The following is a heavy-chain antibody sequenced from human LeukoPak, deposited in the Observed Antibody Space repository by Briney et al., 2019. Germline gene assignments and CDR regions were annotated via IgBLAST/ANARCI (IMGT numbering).Heavy chain of an antibody. CDR2: INSDGSST. CDR3: ARGGSYSHNAFDI. J-gene: IGHJ3*02. CDR1: GFTFSGYW. D-gene: IGHD3-10*01. V-gene: IGHV3-74*01. Sequence: GVLRLSCAASGFTFSGYWMHWVRQAPGKGLVWVSRINSDGSSTSYADSVKGRFTISRDNAKNTLYLQMNSLRAEDTAVYYCARGGSYSHNAFDIWGQGTMVTVSS.